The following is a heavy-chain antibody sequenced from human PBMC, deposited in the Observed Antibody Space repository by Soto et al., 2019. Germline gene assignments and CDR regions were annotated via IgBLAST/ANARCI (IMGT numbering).Heavy chain of an antibody. D-gene: IGHD3-3*01. Sequence: PGGSLRLSCAASGFTFSSYAMHWVRQAPGKGLEWVAVISYDGSNKYYADSVKGRFTISRDNSKNTLYLQMNSLRAEDTAVYYCARDWILEWLFRGPYYYYGMDVWGQGTTVTVSS. V-gene: IGHV3-30-3*01. CDR3: ARDWILEWLFRGPYYYYGMDV. CDR1: GFTFSSYA. CDR2: ISYDGSNK. J-gene: IGHJ6*02.